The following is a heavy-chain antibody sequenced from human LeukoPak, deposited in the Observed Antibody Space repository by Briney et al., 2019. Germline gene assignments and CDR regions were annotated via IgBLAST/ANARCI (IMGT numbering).Heavy chain of an antibody. V-gene: IGHV4-31*03. Sequence: NPSQTLSLTCTVSGGSISSGGYYWSWIRQHPGKGLEWIGYIYYSGSTYYNPSLKSRVTISVDTSKNQFSLKLSSVTAADTAVYYCARVSSYGRSIDYWGQGTLVTVSS. CDR3: ARVSSYGRSIDY. D-gene: IGHD5-18*01. CDR2: IYYSGST. J-gene: IGHJ4*02. CDR1: GGSISSGGYY.